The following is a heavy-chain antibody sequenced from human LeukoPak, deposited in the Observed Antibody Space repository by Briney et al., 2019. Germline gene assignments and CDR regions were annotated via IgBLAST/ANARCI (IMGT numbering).Heavy chain of an antibody. V-gene: IGHV1-8*03. CDR1: GYTFTSYD. Sequence: GASVKVSCKASGYTFTSYDINWVRQATGQGLEWMGWMNPNSGNTGYAQKFQSRVTITRNTSISTAYMELSSLRSEDTAVYYCARGHCYGSGSYRCYYYYYMDVWGKGTTVTVSS. J-gene: IGHJ6*03. D-gene: IGHD3-10*01. CDR2: MNPNSGNT. CDR3: ARGHCYGSGSYRCYYYYYMDV.